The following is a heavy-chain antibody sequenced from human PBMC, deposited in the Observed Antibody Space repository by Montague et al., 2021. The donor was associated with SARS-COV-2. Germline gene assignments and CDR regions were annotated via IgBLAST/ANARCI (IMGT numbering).Heavy chain of an antibody. V-gene: IGHV4-34*01. CDR2: INHSGST. CDR3: ARAHSGSWAHLDN. J-gene: IGHJ4*02. CDR1: GGSFSGYY. D-gene: IGHD5-12*01. Sequence: SETLSLTYAVYGGSFSGYYWSWIRQPPGKGLEWIGEINHSGSTNYNPSLKSRVTISVDTSKNQFSLKLTSVTAADTAVYYCARAHSGSWAHLDNWGQGSLVTVSS.